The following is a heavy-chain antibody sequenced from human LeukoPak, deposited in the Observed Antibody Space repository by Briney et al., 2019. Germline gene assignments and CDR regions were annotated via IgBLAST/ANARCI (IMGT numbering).Heavy chain of an antibody. J-gene: IGHJ6*02. D-gene: IGHD3-16*01. Sequence: GASVKVSCKASGYTFTSYDINWVRQATGQGLEWMGWMNPNSGNTGYAQKFQGRVTMTRNTSISTAYMELSSLRSEDTAVYYCAIVGVRDYYYYGMDVWGQGTTVTVSS. CDR1: GYTFTSYD. CDR3: AIVGVRDYYYYGMDV. CDR2: MNPNSGNT. V-gene: IGHV1-8*01.